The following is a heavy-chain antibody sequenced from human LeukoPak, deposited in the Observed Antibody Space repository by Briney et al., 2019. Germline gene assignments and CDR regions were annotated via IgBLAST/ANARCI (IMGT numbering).Heavy chain of an antibody. CDR3: ARSGGYSYGPEVYYYYGMDV. CDR2: INPADSDT. CDR1: GYTFTSSW. D-gene: IGHD5-18*01. V-gene: IGHV5-51*01. Sequence: GESLKISCKASGYTFTSSWIGWVRQMPGKGPEWVVIINPADSDTRYSPSFQGQVTISADKSISTAYLQWSSLKASDTTMYYCARSGGYSYGPEVYYYYGMDVWGQGTTVTVSS. J-gene: IGHJ6*02.